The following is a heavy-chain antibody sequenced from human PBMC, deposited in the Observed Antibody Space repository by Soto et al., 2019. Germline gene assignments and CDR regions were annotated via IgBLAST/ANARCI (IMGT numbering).Heavy chain of an antibody. V-gene: IGHV4-4*02. CDR1: GGSISSTSW. Sequence: SETLSLTCAVSGGSISSTSWWSWVRQPPGKGLEWIGEIHHDGSSNYNPSLKSRVTISVDKSKNQFSLKVNSVTAADTAVYYCARKWFGEPHIFDYWGRGALVTVSS. J-gene: IGHJ4*02. D-gene: IGHD3-10*01. CDR3: ARKWFGEPHIFDY. CDR2: IHHDGSS.